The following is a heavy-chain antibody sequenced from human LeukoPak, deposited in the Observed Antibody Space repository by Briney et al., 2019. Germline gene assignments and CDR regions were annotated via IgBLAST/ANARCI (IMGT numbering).Heavy chain of an antibody. Sequence: SQTLSLTCAISGDIVSNNSTTWNWIRQSPSRGLDWLGRTYYRSEWYNDYAVSVKSRITINPDTSKNQFSLQLNSVTPEDTAVYYCAKTENNWSYGMDVWGQGTTVTVSS. J-gene: IGHJ6*02. CDR2: TYYRSEWYN. D-gene: IGHD1-20*01. CDR1: GDIVSNNSTT. CDR3: AKTENNWSYGMDV. V-gene: IGHV6-1*01.